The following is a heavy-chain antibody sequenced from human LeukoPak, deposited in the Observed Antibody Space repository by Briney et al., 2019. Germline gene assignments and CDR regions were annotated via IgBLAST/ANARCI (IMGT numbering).Heavy chain of an antibody. D-gene: IGHD3-3*01. CDR3: ARDRSAAVFGVVRRNKVGTLDV. J-gene: IGHJ6*04. CDR2: IKQDGSEK. Sequence: PGGSLRLSCAASGFTFSNYWMSWVRQAPGKGLEWVANIKQDGSEKYYVDSVKGRFTISRDNAKNSLYLQMNSLRAEDTAVYYCARDRSAAVFGVVRRNKVGTLDVWGKGTTVIVSS. CDR1: GFTFSNYW. V-gene: IGHV3-7*01.